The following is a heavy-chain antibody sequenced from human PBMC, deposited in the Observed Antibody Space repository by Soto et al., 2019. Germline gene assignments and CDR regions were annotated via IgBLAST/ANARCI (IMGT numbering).Heavy chain of an antibody. V-gene: IGHV3-23*01. J-gene: IGHJ3*02. CDR2: ISGSGGST. CDR1: GFTFSSYA. Sequence: GGSLRLSCAASGFTFSSYAMSWVRQAPGKGLEWVSAISGSGGSTYYADSVKGRFTISRDNSKNTLYLQMNSLRAEDTAVYYCAKDLGYSSGWFGDDAFDIWGQGTMVTVSS. CDR3: AKDLGYSSGWFGDDAFDI. D-gene: IGHD6-19*01.